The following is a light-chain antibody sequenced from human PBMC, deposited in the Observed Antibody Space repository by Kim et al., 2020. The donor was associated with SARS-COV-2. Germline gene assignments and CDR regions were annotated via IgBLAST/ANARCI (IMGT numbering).Light chain of an antibody. CDR1: LLAKKY. CDR2: EDN. J-gene: IGLJ3*02. CDR3: YSAADNVWV. Sequence: SVSPGQTASIPCSGHLLAKKYARWFQQKPGQAPMLVIYEDNKRPPGIPERFSGFNSGSTVTLTISGAQLEDEADYYCYSAADNVWVFGGGTRLTVL. V-gene: IGLV3-27*01.